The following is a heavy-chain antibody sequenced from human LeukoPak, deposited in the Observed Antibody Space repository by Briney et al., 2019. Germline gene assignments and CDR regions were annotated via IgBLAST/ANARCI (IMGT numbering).Heavy chain of an antibody. CDR3: ARDDMEVGGSYQTAACFDY. V-gene: IGHV1-18*01. D-gene: IGHD1-26*01. Sequence: ASVKVSCKASGYTFSNYGISWVRQAPGQGLEWMGWISAYNGNTNYAQKLQGRVTMTTDTSTSTAYMELRSLRSDDTAVYYCARDDMEVGGSYQTAACFDYWGQGTLVTVSS. CDR2: ISAYNGNT. CDR1: GYTFSNYG. J-gene: IGHJ4*02.